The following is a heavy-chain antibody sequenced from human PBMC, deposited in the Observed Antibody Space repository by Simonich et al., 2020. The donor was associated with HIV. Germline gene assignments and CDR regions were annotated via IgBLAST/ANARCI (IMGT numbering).Heavy chain of an antibody. CDR1: GGSFSGYF. V-gene: IGHV4-34*01. CDR2: INHSEST. J-gene: IGHJ4*02. CDR3: ARRSGYALDY. D-gene: IGHD5-12*01. Sequence: QVQLQQWGAGLLKPSETLSLTCAVYGGSFSGYFWSWIRQPPGRGLEWIAEINHSESTSYNPSLKSRVTMSVDTSKNQFSLKLTSVTAADTAVYYCARRSGYALDYWGQGTLVTVSS.